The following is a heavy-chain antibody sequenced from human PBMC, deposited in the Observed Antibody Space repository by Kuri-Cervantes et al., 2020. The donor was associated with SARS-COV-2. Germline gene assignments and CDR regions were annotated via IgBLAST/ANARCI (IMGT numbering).Heavy chain of an antibody. CDR3: ARESGDRKMGIDP. D-gene: IGHD2-21*01. CDR1: RGTFNTHI. Sequence: SVKVSCKASRGTFNTHIINWLRQAPGQGLEWMGGIRPVFGAPYYAQKFQGRVTIAADESTSTVHMELGSLNSEDTAIYYCARESGDRKMGIDPWGQGTLVTVSS. CDR2: IRPVFGAP. J-gene: IGHJ5*02. V-gene: IGHV1-69*13.